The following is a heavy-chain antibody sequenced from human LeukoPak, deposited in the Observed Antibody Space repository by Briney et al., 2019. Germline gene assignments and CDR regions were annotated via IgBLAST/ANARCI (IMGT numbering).Heavy chain of an antibody. Sequence: KPSETLSLTCTVSGGSISSYYWSWIRQPAGKGLEWIGRIYTSGSTNYNPSLKGRVTMSADTSKNQFSLKLSSVTAADTAVYYCAAGYTSGWPDYWGQGTLVTVSS. CDR1: GGSISSYY. J-gene: IGHJ4*02. D-gene: IGHD6-19*01. V-gene: IGHV4-4*07. CDR2: IYTSGST. CDR3: AAGYTSGWPDY.